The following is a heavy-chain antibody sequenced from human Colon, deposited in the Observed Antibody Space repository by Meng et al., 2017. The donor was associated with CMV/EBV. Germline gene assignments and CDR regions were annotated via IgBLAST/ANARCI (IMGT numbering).Heavy chain of an antibody. CDR1: GYIFPNYW. J-gene: IGHJ4*02. D-gene: IGHD6-13*01. CDR2: IYPGDSDT. Sequence: GESLKISCKTSGYIFPNYWIGWVRQMPGKGLEWMGIIYPGDSDTKYSPSFQGQVTISVDKSISTAYLQWSGLKASDTAMYYCARTYSSSWNYFDYWGQGTLVTVSS. V-gene: IGHV5-51*01. CDR3: ARTYSSSWNYFDY.